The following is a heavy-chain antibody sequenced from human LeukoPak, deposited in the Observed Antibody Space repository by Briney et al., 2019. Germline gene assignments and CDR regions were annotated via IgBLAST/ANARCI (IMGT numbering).Heavy chain of an antibody. CDR1: GFTVSSNY. CDR2: IYSGGST. J-gene: IGHJ4*02. V-gene: IGHV3-66*01. Sequence: GGSLRLSCAASGFTVSSNYMSWVRQAPGKGLEWVSVIYSGGSTYYADSVKGRFTNSRDNSKNTLYLQMNSLRAEDTAVYYCARVAYDFWSGYYSLWFDYWGQGTLVTVSS. CDR3: ARVAYDFWSGYYSLWFDY. D-gene: IGHD3-3*01.